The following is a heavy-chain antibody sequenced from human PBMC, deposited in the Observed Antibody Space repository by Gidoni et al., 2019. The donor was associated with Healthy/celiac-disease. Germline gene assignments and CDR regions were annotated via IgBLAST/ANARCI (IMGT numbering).Heavy chain of an antibody. CDR2: IIPIFGTA. CDR1: GGTFSSYA. Sequence: QVQLVQSGAEVKKPGSSVKVSCKASGGTFSSYAISWVRQAPGQGLEWMGGIIPIFGTANYAQKFQGRVTITADKSTSTAYMELSSLRSEDTAVYYCASISPMVRGVNIPKLGYWGQGTLVTVSS. CDR3: ASISPMVRGVNIPKLGY. D-gene: IGHD3-10*01. J-gene: IGHJ4*02. V-gene: IGHV1-69*06.